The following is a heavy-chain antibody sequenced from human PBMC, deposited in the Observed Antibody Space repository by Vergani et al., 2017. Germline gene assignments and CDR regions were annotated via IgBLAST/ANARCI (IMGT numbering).Heavy chain of an antibody. CDR3: VKAYCGSTSCYDYLDY. CDR2: ISYDGSNK. CDR1: GFTFSSYG. J-gene: IGHJ4*02. V-gene: IGHV3-30*18. D-gene: IGHD2-2*01. Sequence: QVQLVESGRGVVQPGRSLRLSCAASGFTFSSYGMHWVRQAPGKGLGWVAVISYDGSNKYYADSVKGRFTISRDNSKNTLYLQMKSLRAQDTAVYYCVKAYCGSTSCYDYLDYWGQGTLVTVSS.